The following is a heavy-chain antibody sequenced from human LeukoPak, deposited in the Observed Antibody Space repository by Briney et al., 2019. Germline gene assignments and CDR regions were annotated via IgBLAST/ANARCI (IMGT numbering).Heavy chain of an antibody. CDR1: GFTFSIYG. CDR3: ARGLRYFDYEP. Sequence: GGSLRLSCAASGFTFSIYGMHWVRQAPGKGLEWVAVIWSDGSNKYYADSVKGRFTISRDNFRDTLYLQMNSLRAEDTAVYYCARGLRYFDYEPWGQGTLVTVSS. D-gene: IGHD3-9*01. J-gene: IGHJ5*02. CDR2: IWSDGSNK. V-gene: IGHV3-33*01.